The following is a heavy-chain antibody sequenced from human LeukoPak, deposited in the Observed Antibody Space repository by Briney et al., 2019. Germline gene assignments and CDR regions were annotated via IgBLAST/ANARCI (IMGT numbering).Heavy chain of an antibody. Sequence: PGGSLRLSCAASGFTFDDYAMHWVRQVPGKGLEWVSAISGSGGSTYYADSVKGRFTISRDNSKNTLYLQMNSLRAEDTAVYYCAKRTPTGTTCDYWGQGTLVTVSS. CDR1: GFTFDDYA. CDR3: AKRTPTGTTCDY. J-gene: IGHJ4*02. V-gene: IGHV3-23*01. D-gene: IGHD1-7*01. CDR2: ISGSGGST.